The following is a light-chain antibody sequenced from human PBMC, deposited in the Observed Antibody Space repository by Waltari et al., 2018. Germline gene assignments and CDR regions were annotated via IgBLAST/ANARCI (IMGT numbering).Light chain of an antibody. Sequence: QSALTQPASVSGSPGQSITISCAGTTSDIGAYSFFSWYQQHPGQAPKLIIFDVRNRPSGVSNRFSGSKSGNTASLTISGLQADDEAIYFCSSYTSTNTPYVFGTGTEVSFL. V-gene: IGLV2-14*03. CDR2: DVR. CDR1: TSDIGAYSF. J-gene: IGLJ1*01. CDR3: SSYTSTNTPYV.